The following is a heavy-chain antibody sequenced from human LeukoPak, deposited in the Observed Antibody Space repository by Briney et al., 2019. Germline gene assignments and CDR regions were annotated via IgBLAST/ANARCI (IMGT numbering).Heavy chain of an antibody. CDR3: AKDGSSGIAAAADVFAI. D-gene: IGHD6-13*01. CDR1: GFTISNYA. J-gene: IGHJ3*02. CDR2: VSGSGETT. Sequence: GGSLRLSCAASGFTISNYAMSWVRLAPGKGLEWVSVVSGSGETTYYADSVKGRFTISRDNSKNTLYLQMNSLRAEDTALYYCAKDGSSGIAAAADVFAIWGQGTTVIVSS. V-gene: IGHV3-23*01.